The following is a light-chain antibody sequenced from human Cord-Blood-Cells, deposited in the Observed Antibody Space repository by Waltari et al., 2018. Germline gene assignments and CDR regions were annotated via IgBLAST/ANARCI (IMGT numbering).Light chain of an antibody. CDR3: QQRSNWPPWT. CDR2: DAS. Sequence: EIVLTQSPATLSLSPGERATLPCRASQSVSSYLTWYQQKPGQAPRPLIYDASNRATGIPARFSGSGSGTDVTHTISSLEPEDFAVYYCQQRSNWPPWTFGQGTKVEIK. J-gene: IGKJ1*01. CDR1: QSVSSY. V-gene: IGKV3-11*01.